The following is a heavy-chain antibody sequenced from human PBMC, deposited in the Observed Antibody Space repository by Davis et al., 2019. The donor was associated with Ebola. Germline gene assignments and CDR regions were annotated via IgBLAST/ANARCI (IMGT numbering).Heavy chain of an antibody. J-gene: IGHJ4*02. V-gene: IGHV4-34*01. D-gene: IGHD6-19*01. CDR3: AAKNRWVVHPVTPFDY. CDR2: INHSGST. CDR1: GGSFSGYY. Sequence: SETLSLTCAVYGGSFSGYYWSWIRQPPGKGLEWIGEINHSGSTNYNPSLKSRVTISVDTSKNQFSLKLSSVTAADTAVYYCAAKNRWVVHPVTPFDYWGQGTLVTVSS.